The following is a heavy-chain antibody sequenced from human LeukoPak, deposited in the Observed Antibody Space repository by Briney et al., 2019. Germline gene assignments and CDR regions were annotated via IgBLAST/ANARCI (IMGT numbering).Heavy chain of an antibody. CDR3: ARPSQGDYDFWSGPFDY. J-gene: IGHJ4*02. Sequence: GESLKISCKGSGYSFTTYWIAWVRQMPGKGLEWMGIIYPGDSDTRYSPSFQGQVTISADKSISTAYLHWSSLKASDTAMFYCARPSQGDYDFWSGPFDYWGQGTLVTVSS. CDR1: GYSFTTYW. CDR2: IYPGDSDT. D-gene: IGHD3-3*01. V-gene: IGHV5-51*01.